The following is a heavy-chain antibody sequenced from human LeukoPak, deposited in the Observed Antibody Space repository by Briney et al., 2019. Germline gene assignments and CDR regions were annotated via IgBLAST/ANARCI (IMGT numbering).Heavy chain of an antibody. V-gene: IGHV3-30*04. CDR2: IRYDGSNK. CDR3: AKDGGSDPDSFDI. CDR1: GFTFSSYA. Sequence: GRSLRLSCAASGFTFSSYAMHWVRQAPGKGLEWVAFIRYDGSNKNYADSVKGRFTISRDNTKNSLYLQMNSLRAEDTAVYYCAKDGGSDPDSFDIWGQGTMVTVSS. D-gene: IGHD2-15*01. J-gene: IGHJ3*02.